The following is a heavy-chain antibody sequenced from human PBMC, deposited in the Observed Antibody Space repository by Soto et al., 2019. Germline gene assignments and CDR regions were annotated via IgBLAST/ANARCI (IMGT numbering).Heavy chain of an antibody. V-gene: IGHV4-31*03. Sequence: SETLSLTCTVSGVSISSGGYYWSWIRQHPGKGLEWIGYIYYSGSTYYNPSLKSRVTISVDTSKNQFSLKLSSVTAADTAVYYCARAPDILYSSSFPTIWGQGTMVTVSS. D-gene: IGHD6-6*01. J-gene: IGHJ3*02. CDR2: IYYSGST. CDR3: ARAPDILYSSSFPTI. CDR1: GVSISSGGYY.